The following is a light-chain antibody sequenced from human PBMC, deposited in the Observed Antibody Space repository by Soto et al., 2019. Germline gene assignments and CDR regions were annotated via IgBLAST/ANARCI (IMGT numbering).Light chain of an antibody. CDR1: QSVSSSY. Sequence: EIVLTQSPGTLSLSPGERATLSCRASQSVSSSYLAWYQQKPGQAPRLLNYGASSRATGIPDRSSSSGCETNFTLNIDSLEPEDVSVYYCQHYGSSPLVTFGHGTGLEIK. CDR3: QHYGSSPLVT. V-gene: IGKV3-20*01. J-gene: IGKJ5*01. CDR2: GAS.